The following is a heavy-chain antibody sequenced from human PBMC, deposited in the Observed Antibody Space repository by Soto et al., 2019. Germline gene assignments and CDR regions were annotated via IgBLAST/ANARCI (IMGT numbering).Heavy chain of an antibody. V-gene: IGHV4-34*01. Sequence: QVQLQQWGAGLLKPSESLSLTCAVYGGSLSDYHWSWIRQPPGKGLEWIGEIEQGGSTNYNPSLQSRVAISIDTSKKQFSRKLLSVPAADTAVYYCTRGGGGPGRYWGQRLLVTVSS. D-gene: IGHD1-26*01. CDR1: GGSLSDYH. CDR2: IEQGGST. J-gene: IGHJ4*02. CDR3: TRGGGGPGRY.